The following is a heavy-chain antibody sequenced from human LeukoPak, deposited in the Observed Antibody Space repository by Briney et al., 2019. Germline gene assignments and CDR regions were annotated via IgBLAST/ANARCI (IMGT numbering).Heavy chain of an antibody. CDR1: GFTFSSYS. CDR3: ARSGSGQTQIDF. V-gene: IGHV3-21*01. Sequence: GGSLRLSCAASGFTFSSYSMNWVRQAPGKGLEWVSAISSSSTYIYYADSVKGRFTISRDNAKNSLYLQMNSLRAEDTAVYYCARSGSGQTQIDFWGQGTLVTVSS. J-gene: IGHJ4*02. D-gene: IGHD2-15*01. CDR2: ISSSSTYI.